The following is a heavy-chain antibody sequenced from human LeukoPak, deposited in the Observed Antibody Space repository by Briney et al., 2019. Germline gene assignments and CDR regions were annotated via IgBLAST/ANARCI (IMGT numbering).Heavy chain of an antibody. CDR1: GFSFSTYA. V-gene: IGHV3-23*01. CDR3: AKARNFWYFDL. D-gene: IGHD1-14*01. CDR2: IRDIDST. J-gene: IGHJ2*01. Sequence: AWALRLSCAASGFSFSTYAMSWVRQAPGKGLEWVSTIRDIDSTEYADSVKGRFTVSRDNSKGTLYLQMNSLRAEDTAVYYCAKARNFWYFDLWGRGTLVTVSS.